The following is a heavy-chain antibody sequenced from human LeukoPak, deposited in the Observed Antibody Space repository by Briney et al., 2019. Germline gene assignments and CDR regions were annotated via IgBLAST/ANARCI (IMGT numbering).Heavy chain of an antibody. CDR1: GFTFSSYG. V-gene: IGHV3-33*01. CDR2: IWYDGSNK. Sequence: GGSLRLSCAASGFTFSSYGMHWVRQAPGKGLEWVAVIWYDGSNKYYADSVKGRFTISRDNSKNTLYLQMNSLRAEDTAVYYCARDVCPKTYDYWGQGTLVTVSS. J-gene: IGHJ4*02. CDR3: ARDVCPKTYDY.